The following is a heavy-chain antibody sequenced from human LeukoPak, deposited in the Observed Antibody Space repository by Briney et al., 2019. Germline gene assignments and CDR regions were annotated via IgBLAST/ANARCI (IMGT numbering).Heavy chain of an antibody. V-gene: IGHV1-18*01. CDR1: GYAFDYYG. CDR3: QRVTIFGVVIDFDY. CDR2: ISLNNGNT. J-gene: IGHJ4*02. D-gene: IGHD3-3*01. Sequence: ASVKVSCKASGYAFDYYGITWVRQAPGQGLEWVGWISLNNGNTHYTKYAQKFQGRVTLTADTSTATAYMELRGLRSDDTAVYYCQRVTIFGVVIDFDYWGQGTLVTVSS.